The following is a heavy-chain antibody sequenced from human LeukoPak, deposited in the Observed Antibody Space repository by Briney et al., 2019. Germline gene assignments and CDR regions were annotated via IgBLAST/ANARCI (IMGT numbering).Heavy chain of an antibody. CDR1: GFTFSSYG. D-gene: IGHD6-19*01. J-gene: IGHJ4*02. CDR2: IKEDGSEK. V-gene: IGHV3-7*01. Sequence: GGSLRLSCAASGFTFSSYGMHWVRQAPGKGLEWVANIKEDGSEKYYVDSVKGRFTISRDNAKNSLYLQMNSLRAEDTAVYYCARAEQWLDTTTWGQGTLVTVSS. CDR3: ARAEQWLDTTT.